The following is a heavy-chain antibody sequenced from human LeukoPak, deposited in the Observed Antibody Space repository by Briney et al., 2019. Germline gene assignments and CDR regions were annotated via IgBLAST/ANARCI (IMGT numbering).Heavy chain of an antibody. D-gene: IGHD2-2*01. CDR3: ARNYCSSTSCYPHYYYMDV. CDR2: ISSSGSYI. V-gene: IGHV3-21*04. CDR1: RFTFSSYS. J-gene: IGHJ6*03. Sequence: GGSLRLSCAASRFTFSSYSMNWVRQAPGKGLEWVSSISSSGSYIYYADSVKGRFTISRDNAKNSLYLQMNSLRAEDTAVYYCARNYCSSTSCYPHYYYMDVWGKGTTVTISS.